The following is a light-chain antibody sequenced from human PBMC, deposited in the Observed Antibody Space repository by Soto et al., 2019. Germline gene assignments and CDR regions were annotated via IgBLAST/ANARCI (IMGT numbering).Light chain of an antibody. J-gene: IGKJ3*01. V-gene: IGKV3-15*01. CDR2: GAS. CDR3: QQYNNWPGT. CDR1: QSVSSN. Sequence: EIVMTQSPATQSVSPGERATLSGRVSQSVSSNLAWYQQKPGQAPRLLIYGASTRATGIPARFSGSGSGTEFTLTISSLQSEDFAVYYCQQYNNWPGTFGPGTKVDIK.